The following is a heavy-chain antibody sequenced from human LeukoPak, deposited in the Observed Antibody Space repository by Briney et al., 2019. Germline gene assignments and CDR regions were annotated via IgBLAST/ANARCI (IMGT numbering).Heavy chain of an antibody. CDR1: GFTFSSYS. D-gene: IGHD3-22*01. CDR3: ARGSSYYYDSSGYYNFDY. V-gene: IGHV3-48*04. CDR2: ISSSSSTI. Sequence: GGSLRLSCAASGFTFSSYSMNWVRQAPGKGLEWVSYISSSSSTIYYADSVKGRFTISRDNAKNSLYLQMNSLRAEDTAVYYCARGSSYYYDSSGYYNFDYWGRGTLVTVSS. J-gene: IGHJ4*02.